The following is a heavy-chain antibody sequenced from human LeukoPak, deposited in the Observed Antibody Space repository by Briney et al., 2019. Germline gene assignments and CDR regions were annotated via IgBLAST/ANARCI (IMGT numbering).Heavy chain of an antibody. J-gene: IGHJ1*01. V-gene: IGHV3-53*01. Sequence: GGSLRLSCAASRLTVSSNHMSWVSQAPGKGLEWVSVIYSGGSTYYADSVKGRFTISRDNSKNTLYLQMNSLRAEDTAVYYCASGYCSGGSCYSVYFQHWGQGTRVTVSS. CDR3: ASGYCSGGSCYSVYFQH. CDR1: RLTVSSNH. D-gene: IGHD2-15*01. CDR2: IYSGGST.